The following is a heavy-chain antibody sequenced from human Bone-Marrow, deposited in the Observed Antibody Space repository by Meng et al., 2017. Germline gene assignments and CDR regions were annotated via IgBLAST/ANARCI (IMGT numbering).Heavy chain of an antibody. J-gene: IGHJ4*02. CDR2: IRNKANGGTT. V-gene: IGHV3-71*01. CDR1: GFTFSDYY. CDR3: ARVVGDSSGYYAPAGGDY. D-gene: IGHD3-22*01. Sequence: GESLKISCAASGFTFSDYYMSWVRQAPGKGLGWGGFIRNKANGGTTEWTTCVKGRFTISRDDSKSITYLKMNSLRAEDTAVYYCARVVGDSSGYYAPAGGDYWGQGTLVTVSS.